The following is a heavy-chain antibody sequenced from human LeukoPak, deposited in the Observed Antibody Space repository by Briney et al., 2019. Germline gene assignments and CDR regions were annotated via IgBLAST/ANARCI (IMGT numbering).Heavy chain of an antibody. Sequence: SGGSLRLSCAASGFTFSSYAMSWVRQAPGKGLERVSAISGSGGSTYYADSVKGRFTISRDNAKNSLYLQMNSLRAEDTALYYCARDGVAKGVFDYWGQGTLVTVSS. J-gene: IGHJ4*02. D-gene: IGHD2-8*01. CDR3: ARDGVAKGVFDY. V-gene: IGHV3-23*01. CDR1: GFTFSSYA. CDR2: ISGSGGST.